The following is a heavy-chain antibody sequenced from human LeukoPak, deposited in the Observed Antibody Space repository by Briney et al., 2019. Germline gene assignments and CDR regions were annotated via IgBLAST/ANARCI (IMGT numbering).Heavy chain of an antibody. J-gene: IGHJ3*02. D-gene: IGHD1-26*01. V-gene: IGHV3-48*02. CDR2: IGSSSSPI. CDR1: GFTFSNYN. Sequence: GGSLRLSCAASGFTFSNYNINWVRQAPGKGLEWVSFIGSSSSPIYYADSVKGRFTVSRDNAKNSLYLHLNSLRDEDTAVYYCARDPRPYSGSGLHFDIWGQGTLVTVSS. CDR3: ARDPRPYSGSGLHFDI.